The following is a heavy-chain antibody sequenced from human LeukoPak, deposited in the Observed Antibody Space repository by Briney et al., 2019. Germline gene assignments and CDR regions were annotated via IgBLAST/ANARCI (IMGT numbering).Heavy chain of an antibody. D-gene: IGHD6-13*01. Sequence: SETLSLTCTVSGGSISSYYWSWIRQPPGKGLEWIGYIYYSGSTNYNPSLKSRVTISVDTSKNQFSLKLSPVTAADTAVYYCARGAAATEDYYMDVRGKGTTVTVSS. J-gene: IGHJ6*03. CDR1: GGSISSYY. V-gene: IGHV4-59*12. CDR2: IYYSGST. CDR3: ARGAAATEDYYMDV.